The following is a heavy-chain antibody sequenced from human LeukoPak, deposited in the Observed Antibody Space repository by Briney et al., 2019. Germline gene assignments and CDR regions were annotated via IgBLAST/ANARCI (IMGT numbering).Heavy chain of an antibody. Sequence: GGSLRLSCAASGFTFSSYAMSWVRQAPGKGLEWVSAISGSGGSTYYADSVKGRFTISRDNSKNTLYLQMSSLRAEDTAVYYCVPYRDHNWFDPWGQGTLVTVSS. D-gene: IGHD3-10*01. J-gene: IGHJ5*02. CDR3: VPYRDHNWFDP. V-gene: IGHV3-23*01. CDR2: ISGSGGST. CDR1: GFTFSSYA.